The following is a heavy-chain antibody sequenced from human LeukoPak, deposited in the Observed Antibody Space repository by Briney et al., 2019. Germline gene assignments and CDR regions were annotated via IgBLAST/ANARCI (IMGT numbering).Heavy chain of an antibody. D-gene: IGHD5/OR15-5a*01. V-gene: IGHV1-2*02. J-gene: IGHJ4*02. CDR3: AREATYGVYAQDY. CDR2: INPNSGGT. Sequence: ASVTVSCKASGYTFTGYYMHWVRQAPGQGLEWMGWINPNSGGTNYAQKFQGRVTMTRDTSISTAYMELSRLRSDDTAVYFCAREATYGVYAQDYWGQGTLVTVSS. CDR1: GYTFTGYY.